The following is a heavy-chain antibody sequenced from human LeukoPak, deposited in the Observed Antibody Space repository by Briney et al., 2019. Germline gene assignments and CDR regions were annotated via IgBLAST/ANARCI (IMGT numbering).Heavy chain of an antibody. D-gene: IGHD3-3*01. CDR2: IRDKGYGHAT. V-gene: IGHV3-73*01. CDR1: GFTFSDSA. Sequence: GGSLKLSCAASGFTFSDSAIHWVRQASGKGLEWVGRIRDKGYGHATAYAASVKGRFTLSRDDSRNTAYLQMNSLRAEDTAVYYCAKVGFSEMEWLLYSDHWGQGTLVTVSS. J-gene: IGHJ4*02. CDR3: AKVGFSEMEWLLYSDH.